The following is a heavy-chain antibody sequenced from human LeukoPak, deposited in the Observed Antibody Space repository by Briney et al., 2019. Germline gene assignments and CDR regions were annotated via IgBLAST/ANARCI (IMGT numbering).Heavy chain of an antibody. J-gene: IGHJ1*01. CDR1: GFTFSSYA. D-gene: IGHD3-22*01. CDR2: ISGIGGST. CDR3: AKDRLYYDSSGYYLGWYFQH. Sequence: GGSLRLSCAASGFTFSSYAMSWVRQAPGKGLEWVSAISGIGGSTYYADSVKGRFTISRDNSKNTLYLQMNSLRAEDTAVYYCAKDRLYYDSSGYYLGWYFQHWGQGTLVTVSS. V-gene: IGHV3-23*01.